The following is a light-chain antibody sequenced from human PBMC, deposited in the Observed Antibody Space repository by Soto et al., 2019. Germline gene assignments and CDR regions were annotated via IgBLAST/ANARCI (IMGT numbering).Light chain of an antibody. CDR3: QQYYSSPLT. J-gene: IGKJ4*01. CDR1: QSVLYSSNNKNY. Sequence: DIVMTQSPDSLSVSLCERATINCKSSQSVLYSSNNKNYLAWYQQKPGQPPKLLISWASTRESGVPDRFSGSGSGTDFTLTISSLQAEDVAVYYCQQYYSSPLTFGGGTKVDI. CDR2: WAS. V-gene: IGKV4-1*01.